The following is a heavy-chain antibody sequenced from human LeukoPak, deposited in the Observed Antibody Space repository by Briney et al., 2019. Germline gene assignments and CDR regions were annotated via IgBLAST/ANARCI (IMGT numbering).Heavy chain of an antibody. V-gene: IGHV4-59*01. CDR3: ARDGRVNYYGMDV. Sequence: SETLSLTCTVSGGSISSYYWSWIRQPPGKGLEWIGYIYYSGSTNYSPSLRSRLTISGDTSKNQFSLYLSSVTAADTAVYYCARDGRVNYYGMDVWGQGTTVTVSS. CDR1: GGSISSYY. J-gene: IGHJ6*02. CDR2: IYYSGST. D-gene: IGHD1-1*01.